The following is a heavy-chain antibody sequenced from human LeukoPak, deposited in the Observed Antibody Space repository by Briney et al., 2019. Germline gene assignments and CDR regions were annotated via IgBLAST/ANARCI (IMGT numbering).Heavy chain of an antibody. CDR3: ARGSYSSSWYYDY. Sequence: SETLSLTCTVSGGSISSYYWSWIRQPPGKGLEWIGYIYYSGSTNYNPSLKSRVTISVDTSKNQFSLKLSSVTAADTAVYYCARGSYSSSWYYDYWGQGTLVTVSS. D-gene: IGHD6-13*01. V-gene: IGHV4-59*01. CDR1: GGSISSYY. J-gene: IGHJ4*02. CDR2: IYYSGST.